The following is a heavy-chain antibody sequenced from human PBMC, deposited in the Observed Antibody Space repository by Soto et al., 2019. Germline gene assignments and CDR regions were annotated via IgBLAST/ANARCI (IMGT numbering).Heavy chain of an antibody. V-gene: IGHV1-46*03. J-gene: IGHJ3*02. CDR2: INPSGGST. D-gene: IGHD3-9*01. CDR3: AILGIRYFGWLLSGAFDI. CDR1: GYTFTSYY. Sequence: ASVKVSCRAAGYTFTSYYMQCVRQAPGQGLEWMGIINPSGGSTSYAQKFQGRVTMTRDTSTSKVYMELSRLRSEDTAVYYCAILGIRYFGWLLSGAFDIWGQGTMVTVS.